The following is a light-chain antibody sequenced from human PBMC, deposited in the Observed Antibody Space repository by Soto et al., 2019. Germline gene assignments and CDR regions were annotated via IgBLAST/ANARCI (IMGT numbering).Light chain of an antibody. Sequence: QSVLTQPPSASGSPGQSVTISCTGTSSDVGGYNYVSWFRQHPGKAPKLMIYEVTKRPSGVPDRFSGSKSGNTASLTVSGLQDEDEADYYCISYAGSNNFVVFGGGTKVTVL. CDR1: SSDVGGYNY. CDR2: EVT. J-gene: IGLJ2*01. CDR3: ISYAGSNNFVV. V-gene: IGLV2-8*01.